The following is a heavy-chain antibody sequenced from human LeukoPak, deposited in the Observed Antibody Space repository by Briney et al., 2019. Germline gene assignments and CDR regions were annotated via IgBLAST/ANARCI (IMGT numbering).Heavy chain of an antibody. CDR2: INPASGDT. CDR3: ARDRGPSYDSGIYFQYYFHF. CDR1: GYTLSGYH. Sequence: GASVKVSCKASGYTLSGYHIHWMRQAPGQGLEWLGWINPASGDTEYGQKFQGRVSMTRDTSIATAYMELTGLAPDDTAVYYCARDRGPSYDSGIYFQYYFHFWGQGTLVTVSS. V-gene: IGHV1-2*02. D-gene: IGHD3-10*01. J-gene: IGHJ4*02.